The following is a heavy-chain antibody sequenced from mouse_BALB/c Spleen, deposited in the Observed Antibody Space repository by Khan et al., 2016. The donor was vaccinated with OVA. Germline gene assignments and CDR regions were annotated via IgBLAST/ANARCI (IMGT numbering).Heavy chain of an antibody. Sequence: QVQLQQSGAELATPGASVKMSCKASGYTFTTYWMHWVKQRPGQGLEWIGYINPTSGYTDYNAKFTYRATLSADNSSSTAFMQLSSLTSEDSAVYYCTRDRSDYWGQGTTLTVSS. CDR1: GYTFTTYW. V-gene: IGHV1-4*01. CDR2: INPTSGYT. CDR3: TRDRSDY. J-gene: IGHJ2*01.